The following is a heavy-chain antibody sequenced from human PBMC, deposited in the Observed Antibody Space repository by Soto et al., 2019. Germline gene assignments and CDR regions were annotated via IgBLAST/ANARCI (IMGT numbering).Heavy chain of an antibody. CDR3: AREGWDSTGRYYGMDV. CDR2: INSDGNST. Sequence: EVQLVESGGGLVQPGGSLRLSCAASGFTFSSYWMHWVRQAPGKGLVWVSRINSDGNSTSYADSVKGRFTISRDNAKNTLYLQMNSVRAEDTAVYYCAREGWDSTGRYYGMDVWGQGTTVTVSS. D-gene: IGHD3-10*01. J-gene: IGHJ6*02. CDR1: GFTFSSYW. V-gene: IGHV3-74*01.